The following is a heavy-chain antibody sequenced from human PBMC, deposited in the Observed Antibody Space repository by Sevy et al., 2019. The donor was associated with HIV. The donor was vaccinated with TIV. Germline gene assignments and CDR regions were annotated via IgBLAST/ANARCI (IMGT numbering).Heavy chain of an antibody. D-gene: IGHD6-19*01. CDR3: AKDIKPQVAVAGNLLNY. J-gene: IGHJ4*02. CDR1: GFTFDDYA. V-gene: IGHV3-9*01. CDR2: ISWNSGSI. Sequence: GGSLRLSCAASGFTFDDYAMHWVRQAPGKGLEWVSGISWNSGSIGYADSVKGRFTISRDNAKNSLYLQMNCLRAEDTALYYCAKDIKPQVAVAGNLLNYWGQGTLVTVSS.